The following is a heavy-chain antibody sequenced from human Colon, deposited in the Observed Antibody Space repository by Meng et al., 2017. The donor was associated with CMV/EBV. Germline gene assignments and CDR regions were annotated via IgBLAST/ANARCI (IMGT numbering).Heavy chain of an antibody. CDR3: ARDVFRGEAFDI. D-gene: IGHD3-3*01. V-gene: IGHV3-48*03. CDR1: GFSFDYYE. Sequence: GGSLRLSCAASGFSFDYYEMNWVRQAPGKGLEWISYISSSSMTIQYAESVKGRFTISRDNAKNSLYLQMNGLRAEDTAVYYCARDVFRGEAFDIWGQGTMVTVSS. J-gene: IGHJ3*02. CDR2: ISSSSMTI.